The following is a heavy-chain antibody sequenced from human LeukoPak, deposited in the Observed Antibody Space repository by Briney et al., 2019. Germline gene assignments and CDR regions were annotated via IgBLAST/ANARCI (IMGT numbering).Heavy chain of an antibody. D-gene: IGHD3-10*01. V-gene: IGHV3-74*01. CDR3: ARGLMVRGVIDWFDP. J-gene: IGHJ5*02. CDR1: GFTLISYW. CDR2: INREGCRT. Sequence: PGGPLRLPCGASGFTLISYWMHWVRQAPGKGLVWVSHINREGCRTTYADCEKGRFTISRDNAKNTLSLQVHAQRAEDGPVYYCARGLMVRGVIDWFDPWGQGTLVTVSS.